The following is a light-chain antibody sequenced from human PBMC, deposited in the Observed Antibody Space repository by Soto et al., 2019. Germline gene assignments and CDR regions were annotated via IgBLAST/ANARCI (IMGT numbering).Light chain of an antibody. V-gene: IGKV3-15*01. CDR3: QQYRNWPRT. J-gene: IGKJ1*01. Sequence: IVMTQSPATVSVSPRQRSTIYSSSSQSVDINLAWYQQKAGQAPRLLVYGASTKATDMPGRFSGRGSGTEFTLTINNLQSEDFAVYYCQQYRNWPRTFGQGTKVDIK. CDR2: GAS. CDR1: QSVDIN.